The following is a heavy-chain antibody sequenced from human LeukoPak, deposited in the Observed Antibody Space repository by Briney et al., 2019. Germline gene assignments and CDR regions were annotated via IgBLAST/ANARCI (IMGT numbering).Heavy chain of an antibody. CDR1: EFTFSSYA. CDR2: ISGSSGRT. V-gene: IGHV3-23*01. CDR3: AKDAGPVFGELYFDI. D-gene: IGHD3-10*02. Sequence: PGGSLRLSCAASEFTFSSYAMNWVRQAPGKGLEWVSAISGSSGRTYYADSVKGRFTISRDNSKNTLYLQMNSLRAEDTAVYYCAKDAGPVFGELYFDIWGQGTMVTVSS. J-gene: IGHJ3*02.